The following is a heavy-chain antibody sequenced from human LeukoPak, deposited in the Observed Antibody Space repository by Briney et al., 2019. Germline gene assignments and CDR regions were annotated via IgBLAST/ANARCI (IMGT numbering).Heavy chain of an antibody. J-gene: IGHJ4*02. CDR3: ARRKRGSGGPFDY. V-gene: IGHV4-61*10. CDR1: GGSISSGSYY. Sequence: SETLSLTCTVSGGSISSGSYYWSWIRQPAGKGLEWIGYIYYSGSTYYNPSPKSRVTISVDTSKNQFSLKLSSVTAADTAVYYCARRKRGSGGPFDYWGQGTLVTVSS. D-gene: IGHD6-19*01. CDR2: IYYSGST.